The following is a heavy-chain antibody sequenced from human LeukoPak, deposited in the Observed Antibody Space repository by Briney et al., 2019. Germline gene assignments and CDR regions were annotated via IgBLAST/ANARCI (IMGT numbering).Heavy chain of an antibody. J-gene: IGHJ3*02. CDR2: IYSGGST. CDR1: GFTVSSNY. V-gene: IGHV3-66*01. Sequence: PGGSLRLSCAASGFTVSSNYMSWVRQAPGKGLEWVSVIYSGGSTYYADSVKGRFTISRDNSKNTLYLQMNSLRAEDTAVYYCARMAVAVYDAFDIWGQGTMVTVSS. CDR3: ARMAVAVYDAFDI. D-gene: IGHD6-19*01.